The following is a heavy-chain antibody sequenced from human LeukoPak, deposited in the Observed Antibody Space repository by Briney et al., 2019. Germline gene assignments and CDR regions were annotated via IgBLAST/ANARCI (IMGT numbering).Heavy chain of an antibody. Sequence: QSGRSLRLSCAASGFTFSSYGMHWVRQAPGKGLEWVAVISSDGSNKYYADSVKGRFTISRDNSKNTLYLQMNSLRAEDTAAYYCAKEPSSEIAVAPGAFDIWGQGTMVTVSS. CDR3: AKEPSSEIAVAPGAFDI. V-gene: IGHV3-30*18. CDR1: GFTFSSYG. D-gene: IGHD6-19*01. J-gene: IGHJ3*02. CDR2: ISSDGSNK.